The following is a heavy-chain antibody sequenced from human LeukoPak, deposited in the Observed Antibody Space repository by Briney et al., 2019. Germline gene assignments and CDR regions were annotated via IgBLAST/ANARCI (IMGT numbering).Heavy chain of an antibody. J-gene: IGHJ4*02. Sequence: ASVKVSCKASGYTFTSYGISCVRQAPGQGLEWMGWISAYNGNTNYAQNLQGRLTMTTDTSTSTAYMELRSLRSDDTAVYYCARDGQFGGAPRYWGQGTLVTVSS. CDR3: ARDGQFGGAPRY. V-gene: IGHV1-18*01. CDR2: ISAYNGNT. CDR1: GYTFTSYG. D-gene: IGHD3-16*01.